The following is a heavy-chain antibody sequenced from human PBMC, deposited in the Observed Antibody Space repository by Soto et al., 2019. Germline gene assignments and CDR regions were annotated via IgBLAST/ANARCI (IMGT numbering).Heavy chain of an antibody. D-gene: IGHD2-8*02. V-gene: IGHV3-23*01. CDR1: GFTFSNYV. Sequence: GGSLRLSCAASGFTFSNYVMRWVRQAPGKGLEWVSTITSDGGSTYYADSVKGRFTISRDNSKNTLYLQMNSLRAEDTAVYYCAKDYIWSLDYWGQGSL. J-gene: IGHJ4*02. CDR3: AKDYIWSLDY. CDR2: ITSDGGST.